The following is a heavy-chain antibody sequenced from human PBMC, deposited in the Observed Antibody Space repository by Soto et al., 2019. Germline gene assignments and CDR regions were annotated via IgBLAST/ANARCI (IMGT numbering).Heavy chain of an antibody. CDR3: AKGSRASRPYYFNY. Sequence: ETLSITCTVSGGSISSYYWSWVRQAPGKGLDWISAISGGGEGTYYADSVKGRFTISRDNSKKSLYLQMNSLRVDDTVVYYSAKGSRASRPYYFNYWGQGTLVTVSS. V-gene: IGHV3-23*01. CDR2: ISGGGEGT. J-gene: IGHJ4*02. CDR1: GGSISSYY. D-gene: IGHD3-16*01.